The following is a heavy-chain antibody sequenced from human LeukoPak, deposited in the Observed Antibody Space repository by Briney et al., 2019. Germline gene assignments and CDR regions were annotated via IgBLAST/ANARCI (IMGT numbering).Heavy chain of an antibody. V-gene: IGHV1-2*02. CDR1: GYTFTGYY. CDR2: INPNSGGT. Sequence: ASVKVSCKASGYTFTGYYMHWVRQAPGQGLEWMGWINPNSGGTNYAQKFQGRVTMTRDTSISTAYMELSRLRSDDTAVYYCARASYSSSLDDYYYGMDVWGQGTTVTVSS. J-gene: IGHJ6*02. CDR3: ARASYSSSLDDYYYGMDV. D-gene: IGHD6-13*01.